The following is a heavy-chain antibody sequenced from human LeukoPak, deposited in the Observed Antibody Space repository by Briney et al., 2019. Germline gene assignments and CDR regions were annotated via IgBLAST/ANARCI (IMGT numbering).Heavy chain of an antibody. CDR2: IRSKAYGGTT. V-gene: IGHV3-49*04. D-gene: IGHD1-26*01. CDR1: GFTFGDYA. CDR3: TRDQTGIVGATTISNY. J-gene: IGHJ4*02. Sequence: PGRSLRLSCTASGFTFGDYAMSWVRQAPGKGLEWVGFIRSKAYGGTTEYAASVKGRFTISRDDSKSIAYLQMNSLKTEDTAVYYCTRDQTGIVGATTISNYWGQGTLVTVSS.